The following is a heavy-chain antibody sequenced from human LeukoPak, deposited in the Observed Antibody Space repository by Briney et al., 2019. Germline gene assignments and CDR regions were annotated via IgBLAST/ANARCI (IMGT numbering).Heavy chain of an antibody. CDR1: GYSFTTYW. V-gene: IGHV5-51*01. CDR2: IYPGDSDT. Sequence: GESLKISCKGSGYSFTTYWIGWVRQMPGKGLEWMGIIYPGDSDTTYSPSFQGQVTISADKSISTTYLQWSSLKASDTAMYYCARKGHSNYVDFDYWGQGTLVTVSS. CDR3: ARKGHSNYVDFDY. D-gene: IGHD4-11*01. J-gene: IGHJ4*02.